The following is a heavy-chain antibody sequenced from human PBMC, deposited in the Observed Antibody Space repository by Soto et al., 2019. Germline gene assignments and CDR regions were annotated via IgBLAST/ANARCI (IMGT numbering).Heavy chain of an antibody. CDR3: ARVNSVGPYYYMDV. CDR1: GYTFTGYY. J-gene: IGHJ6*03. D-gene: IGHD6-13*01. V-gene: IGHV1-2*04. Sequence: GASVKVSCKASGYTFTGYYMHWVRQAPGQGLEWMGWINPNSGGTNYAQKFQGWVTMTRDTSISTAYMELSRLRSDDTAVYYCARVNSVGPYYYMDVWGKGTTVTVSS. CDR2: INPNSGGT.